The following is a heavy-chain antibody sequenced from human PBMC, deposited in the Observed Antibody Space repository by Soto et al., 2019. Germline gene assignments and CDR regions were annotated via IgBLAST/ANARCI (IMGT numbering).Heavy chain of an antibody. V-gene: IGHV3-21*01. D-gene: IGHD5-12*01. J-gene: IGHJ3*02. CDR3: ARDGGYSGYEQAFDI. Sequence: RGSLRLSCAASGFTFSSYSMNWVRQAPGKGLEWVSSISSSSSYIYYADSVKGRFTISRDNAKNSLYLQMNSLRAEDTAVYYCARDGGYSGYEQAFDIWGQGTMVTVSS. CDR1: GFTFSSYS. CDR2: ISSSSSYI.